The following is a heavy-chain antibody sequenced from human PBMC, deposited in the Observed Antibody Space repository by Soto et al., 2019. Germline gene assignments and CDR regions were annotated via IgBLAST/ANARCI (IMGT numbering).Heavy chain of an antibody. CDR2: IYYRGNT. CDR1: GGSISNNNYH. CDR3: ARLRXXXPAGF. V-gene: IGHV4-39*01. Sequence: SETLSLTCSVSGGSISNNNYHWGWIRQPPGKGLEWMGSIYYRGNTYYNPSLRSRITISVDTSRNQFSLALSSVTAADTAVYFCARLRXXXPAGFWGPGTLVTVSS. D-gene: IGHD6-19*01. J-gene: IGHJ4*02.